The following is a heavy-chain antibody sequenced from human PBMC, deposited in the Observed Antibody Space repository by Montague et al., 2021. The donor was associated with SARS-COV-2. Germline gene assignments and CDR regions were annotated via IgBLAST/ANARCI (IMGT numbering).Heavy chain of an antibody. CDR2: ISYDGSNK. J-gene: IGHJ4*02. D-gene: IGHD4-17*01. CDR3: AREDYGDYGFDY. V-gene: IGHV3-30-3*01. Sequence: SRRLSCAASGFTFSSYAMHWFRQAPGKGLEWVAVISYDGSNKYYADSVKGRFTISRDNSKNTLYLQMNSLRAEDTAVYYCAREDYGDYGFDYWGQGTLVTVSS. CDR1: GFTFSSYA.